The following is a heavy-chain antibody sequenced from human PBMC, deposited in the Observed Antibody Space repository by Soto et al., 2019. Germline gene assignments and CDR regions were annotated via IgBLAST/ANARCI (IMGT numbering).Heavy chain of an antibody. J-gene: IGHJ2*01. CDR2: IYYSGST. V-gene: IGHV4-59*08. D-gene: IGHD6-13*01. CDR1: GGSISSYY. Sequence: PSETLSLTCTVSGGSISSYYWSWIRQPPGKGLEWIGYIYYSGSTNYNPSLKSRVTISVDTSKNQFSLKLSSVTAADTAVYYCARQLRDGSSSSWSQINYWYFDLWGRGTLVTVSS. CDR3: ARQLRDGSSSSWSQINYWYFDL.